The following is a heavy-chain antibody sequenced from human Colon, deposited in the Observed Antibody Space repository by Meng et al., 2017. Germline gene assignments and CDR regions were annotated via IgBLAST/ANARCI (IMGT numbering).Heavy chain of an antibody. CDR2: IDPKSGNS. D-gene: IGHD1-1*01. CDR3: ATLQVADISNKN. V-gene: IGHV7-4-1*02. CDR1: GYTFILYG. Sequence: QLVQSGSELKKPGASGKVSCNASGYTFILYGINWVRQAPGQGLEWMGWIDPKSGNSRYAQGFTGRFVFSSDTSVNTAYLQISSLKEEDTAVYYCATLQVADISNKNWGQGTLVTVSS. J-gene: IGHJ4*02.